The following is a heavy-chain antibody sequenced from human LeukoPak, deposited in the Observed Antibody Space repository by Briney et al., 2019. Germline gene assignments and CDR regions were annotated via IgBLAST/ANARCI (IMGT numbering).Heavy chain of an antibody. CDR2: IYTSGST. CDR1: GGSISSYY. Sequence: PSETLSLTCTVSGGSISSYYWSWIRQPPGKGLEWIGYIYTSGSTNYNPSLKSRVTISVDTSKNQFSLKLSSVTAADPAVYYCARRSRNYGAYYYYMDVWGKGTTVTVSS. J-gene: IGHJ6*03. V-gene: IGHV4-4*09. D-gene: IGHD4-11*01. CDR3: ARRSRNYGAYYYYMDV.